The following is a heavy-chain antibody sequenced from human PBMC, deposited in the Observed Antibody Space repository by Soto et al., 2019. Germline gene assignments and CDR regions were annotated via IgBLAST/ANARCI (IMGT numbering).Heavy chain of an antibody. V-gene: IGHV3-23*01. CDR2: ITGPGVSI. Sequence: EVQLLESGGGLVQPGGSLRLSCVASGFSFSGFAMSWVRQAPGKGLVWVSRITGPGVSIYYADSVRGRFTISRDNSKNTLYLQMSRLRAEDTARYYCAKDSIPYSSAYDLDHWGRGALVTVSS. CDR1: GFSFSGFA. D-gene: IGHD6-6*01. J-gene: IGHJ4*02. CDR3: AKDSIPYSSAYDLDH.